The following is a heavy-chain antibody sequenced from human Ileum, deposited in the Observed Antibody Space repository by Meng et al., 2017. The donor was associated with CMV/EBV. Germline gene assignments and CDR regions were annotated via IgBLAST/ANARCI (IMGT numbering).Heavy chain of an antibody. J-gene: IGHJ4*02. CDR3: ARGQAAGGYVYIVY. CDR1: GFTLSTYW. D-gene: IGHD5-12*01. Sequence: GESLKISCAASGFTLSTYWMHWVRQTPGQGLVWVSRVYTDGTSIGYADAVKGRFTISRDNAKNTLYLQMNGLRAEDTAVYYCARGQAAGGYVYIVYWGQGTLVTVSS. V-gene: IGHV3-74*01. CDR2: VYTDGTSI.